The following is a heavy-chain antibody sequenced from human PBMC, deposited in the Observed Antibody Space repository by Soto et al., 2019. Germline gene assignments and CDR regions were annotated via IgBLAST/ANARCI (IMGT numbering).Heavy chain of an antibody. Sequence: EVQLVESGGGLVKPGGSLRLSCAASGFTFSSYSMNWVRQAPGKGLEWVSSISSSSSYIYYADSVKGRFTISRDNAKNSLYLQMNSLRAEDTAVYYCARTYFGVVKRFDYWGQGTLVTVSS. CDR2: ISSSSSYI. CDR3: ARTYFGVVKRFDY. D-gene: IGHD3-3*01. V-gene: IGHV3-21*01. CDR1: GFTFSSYS. J-gene: IGHJ4*02.